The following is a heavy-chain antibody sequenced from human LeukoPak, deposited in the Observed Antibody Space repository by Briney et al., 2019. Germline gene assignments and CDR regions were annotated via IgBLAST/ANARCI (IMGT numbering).Heavy chain of an antibody. V-gene: IGHV3-66*01. Sequence: GGSLRLSCAASGFTFSTYAMTWVRQAPGKGLEWVSVIYSGGTTYYADSVKGRFTISRDNSKNTLYLQMNSLRVEDTAVYYCARETQLSSSGFYSTNIWGQGTMVTVSS. CDR3: ARETQLSSSGFYSTNI. J-gene: IGHJ3*02. D-gene: IGHD3-22*01. CDR2: IYSGGTT. CDR1: GFTFSTYA.